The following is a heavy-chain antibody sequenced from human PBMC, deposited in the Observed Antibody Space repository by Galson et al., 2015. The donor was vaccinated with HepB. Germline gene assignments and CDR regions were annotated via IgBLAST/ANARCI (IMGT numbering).Heavy chain of an antibody. V-gene: IGHV3-21*01. D-gene: IGHD3-22*01. CDR3: ARDEKDGSGYYNY. J-gene: IGHJ4*02. Sequence: SLRLSCAASGFAFSSYSMNWVRQAPGKGLEWVSSISSSSSYIYYADSVKGRFTISRDNAKNSLYLQMNSLRAEDTAVYYCARDEKDGSGYYNYWGQGTLVTVSS. CDR2: ISSSSSYI. CDR1: GFAFSSYS.